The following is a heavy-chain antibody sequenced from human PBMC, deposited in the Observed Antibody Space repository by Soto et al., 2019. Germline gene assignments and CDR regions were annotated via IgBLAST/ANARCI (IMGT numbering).Heavy chain of an antibody. D-gene: IGHD6-6*01. CDR3: ARAPLYSTSPKTAFDI. V-gene: IGHV1-18*01. J-gene: IGHJ3*02. Sequence: QVQLVQSGPEVTKPGASVKVSCKASGYTFSSYGISWVRQAPGQGLEWMGWISTYNGNPNYAQKFQGRVTMTTDTSTSTAYMELRSLRSDDTAVFYCARAPLYSTSPKTAFDIWGQGTVITVSP. CDR2: ISTYNGNP. CDR1: GYTFSSYG.